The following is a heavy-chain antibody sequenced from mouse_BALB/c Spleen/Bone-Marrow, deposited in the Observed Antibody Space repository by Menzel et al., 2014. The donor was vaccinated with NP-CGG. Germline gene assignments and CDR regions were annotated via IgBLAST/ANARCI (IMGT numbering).Heavy chain of an antibody. D-gene: IGHD2-1*01. CDR1: GYAFSSYW. V-gene: IGHV1-80*01. CDR3: ARRVYGNYWYFDV. J-gene: IGHJ1*01. Sequence: VKLVDSGAELVRPGSSVKISCKASGYAFSSYWMNWVKQRPGQGLEWIGQIYPGDGDTNYNGKFKGKATLTADKSSSTAYMQLSSLTSEDSAVYFCARRVYGNYWYFDVWGAGTTVTVSS. CDR2: IYPGDGDT.